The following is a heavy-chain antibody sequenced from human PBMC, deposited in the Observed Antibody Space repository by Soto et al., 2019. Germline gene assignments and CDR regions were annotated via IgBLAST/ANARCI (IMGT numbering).Heavy chain of an antibody. Sequence: SETLSLTCTVSGGSISSSSYYWGWIRQPPGKGLEWIGSIYYSGSTYYNPSLKSRVTISVDTSKNQFSLKLSSVTAADTAVYYCASSAARKRDYWGQGTLVTVSS. CDR2: IYYSGST. J-gene: IGHJ4*02. V-gene: IGHV4-39*01. CDR3: ASSAARKRDY. CDR1: GGSISSSSYY. D-gene: IGHD6-25*01.